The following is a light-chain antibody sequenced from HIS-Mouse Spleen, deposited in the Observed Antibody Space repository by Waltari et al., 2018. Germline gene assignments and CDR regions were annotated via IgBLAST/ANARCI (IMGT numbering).Light chain of an antibody. CDR3: QSYDSSLSGSV. CDR2: GTT. Sequence: QSVLTQPPSVSGAPGQRVTISCTGSSSNIGAGYDVHWYQQLPGTAPKLLIYGTTMRPTGVPDRFSGSKSGTSASLAITGLQAEDEADYYCQSYDSSLSGSVFGGGTKLTVL. J-gene: IGLJ3*02. V-gene: IGLV1-40*01. CDR1: SSNIGAGYD.